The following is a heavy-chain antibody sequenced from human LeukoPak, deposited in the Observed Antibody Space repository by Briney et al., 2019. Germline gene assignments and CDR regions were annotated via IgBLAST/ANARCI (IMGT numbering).Heavy chain of an antibody. CDR3: ARIVIAALVDNWFSL. V-gene: IGHV1-18*01. D-gene: IGHD6-13*01. J-gene: IGHJ5*02. Sequence: ASVKDSCKPSGYIFTNSGICWVREAPGQGLEWMGWISAYNGNTNYAQKLQGRVTMTTDTSTSTANMELRSLRSDGTAVYYCARIVIAALVDNWFSLWGQGTLVTVSS. CDR2: ISAYNGNT. CDR1: GYIFTNSG.